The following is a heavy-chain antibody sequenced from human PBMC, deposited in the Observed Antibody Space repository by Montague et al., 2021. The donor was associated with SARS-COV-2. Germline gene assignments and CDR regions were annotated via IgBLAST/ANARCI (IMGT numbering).Heavy chain of an antibody. J-gene: IGHJ6*02. V-gene: IGHV4-59*08. D-gene: IGHD3-9*01. CDR3: ARLGLGGYDILTGYYQSGMDV. CDR2: IFYSGST. CDR1: GFTFDDYA. Sequence: LRLSCAASGFTFDDYAMSWIRQPPGKGLEWIGSIFYSGSTNYNPSLKSRVTISVDTSKKQFSLKLSSVTAADTAVYYCARLGLGGYDILTGYYQSGMDVWGQGTTVTVSS.